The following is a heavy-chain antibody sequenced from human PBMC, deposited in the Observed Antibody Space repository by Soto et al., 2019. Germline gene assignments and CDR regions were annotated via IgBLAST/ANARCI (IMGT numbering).Heavy chain of an antibody. V-gene: IGHV1-18*01. D-gene: IGHD2-15*01. CDR2: ISAYNGNT. CDR3: ARLDCSGGSCYVYGMDV. CDR1: GYTFTSYG. J-gene: IGHJ6*02. Sequence: QVPLVQSGAEVKKPGASVKVSCKASGYTFTSYGISWVRQAPGQGLERMGWISAYNGNTNYAQKLQGRVTMTTDTSTSTAYMELRSLRSDDTAVYYCARLDCSGGSCYVYGMDVWGQGTTVTVSS.